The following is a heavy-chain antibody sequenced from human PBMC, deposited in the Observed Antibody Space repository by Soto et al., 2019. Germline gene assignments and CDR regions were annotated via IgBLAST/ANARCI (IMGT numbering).Heavy chain of an antibody. CDR3: ARGREGVGSGWYVWFDP. CDR2: TYYRSKWYN. J-gene: IGHJ5*02. Sequence: QVQLQQSGPGLVKPSQSLSLTCAISGDSVSSNSATWNWIRQSPSRGLEWLGRTYYRSKWYNDYAVSVKSRITINPDTSKNQFSLQLNSVTPEDTAVYYCARGREGVGSGWYVWFDPWGQGTLVTVSS. D-gene: IGHD6-19*01. CDR1: GDSVSSNSAT. V-gene: IGHV6-1*01.